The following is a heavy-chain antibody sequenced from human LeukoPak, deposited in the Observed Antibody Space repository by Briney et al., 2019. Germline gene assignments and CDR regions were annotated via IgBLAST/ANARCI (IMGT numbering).Heavy chain of an antibody. CDR1: GGSFSGYY. Sequence: SETLSLTCAVYGGSFSGYYWSWIRQPPGKGLEWIGEINHSGSTNYNPSLKSRVTISVDTSKNQFSLKLSSVTAADTAVYYRAMGKGYSSSWYTWGQGTLVTVSS. CDR3: AMGKGYSSSWYT. V-gene: IGHV4-34*01. CDR2: INHSGST. J-gene: IGHJ4*02. D-gene: IGHD6-13*01.